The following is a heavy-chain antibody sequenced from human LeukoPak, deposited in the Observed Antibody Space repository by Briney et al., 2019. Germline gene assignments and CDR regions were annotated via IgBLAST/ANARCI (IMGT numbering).Heavy chain of an antibody. CDR1: GFTFSSYE. Sequence: GGSLRLSCAASGFTFSSYEMNWVSQAPGKGLEWVSYISSSGSTIYYADSVKGRFTISRDNAKNSLYLQMNSLRAEDTAVYYCAKDPHLGYFDYWGQGTLVTVSS. CDR2: ISSSGSTI. D-gene: IGHD3-16*01. CDR3: AKDPHLGYFDY. J-gene: IGHJ4*02. V-gene: IGHV3-48*03.